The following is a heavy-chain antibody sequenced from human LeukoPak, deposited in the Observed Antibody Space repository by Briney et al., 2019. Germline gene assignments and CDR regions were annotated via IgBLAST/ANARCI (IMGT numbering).Heavy chain of an antibody. CDR3: VKEPHYYYDSSGYYHPPFDP. CDR2: ISSNGGST. CDR1: GFTFSSYA. J-gene: IGHJ5*02. V-gene: IGHV3-64D*06. Sequence: PGGSLRLSCSASGFTFSSYAMHWVRQAPGKGLEYVSTISSNGGSTYYADSVKGRFTISRDNSKNTLYLQMSSLRAEDTAVYYCVKEPHYYYDSSGYYHPPFDPWGQGTLVTVSS. D-gene: IGHD3-22*01.